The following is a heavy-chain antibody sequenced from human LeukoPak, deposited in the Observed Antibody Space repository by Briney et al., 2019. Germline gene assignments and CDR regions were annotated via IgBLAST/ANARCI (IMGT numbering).Heavy chain of an antibody. J-gene: IGHJ5*02. CDR3: ARDPVATIHWFDP. CDR1: GYSISSGYY. Sequence: SETLSLTCTVSGYSISSGYYWGWIRQPPGKGLEWIGSIYYSGSTYYNPSLKSRVTISVDTSKNQFSLKLSSVTAADTAVYYCARDPVATIHWFDPWGQGTLVTVSS. V-gene: IGHV4-38-2*02. D-gene: IGHD5-12*01. CDR2: IYYSGST.